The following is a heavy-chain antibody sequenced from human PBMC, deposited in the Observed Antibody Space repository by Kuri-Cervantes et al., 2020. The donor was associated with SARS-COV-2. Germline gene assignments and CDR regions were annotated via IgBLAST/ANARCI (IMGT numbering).Heavy chain of an antibody. CDR1: GFTFSDYT. CDR3: ARDGSRYSTSSFNYYYYMDV. Sequence: GESLKISCAASGFTFSDYTMNWVRQAPGKGLEWVSYISSSSSTIYYADSVKGRFTIPRDNAKNSLYLQMNSPRAEDTAVYYCARDGSRYSTSSFNYYYYMDVWGKGTTVTVSS. CDR2: ISSSSSTI. V-gene: IGHV3-48*04. J-gene: IGHJ6*03. D-gene: IGHD6-6*01.